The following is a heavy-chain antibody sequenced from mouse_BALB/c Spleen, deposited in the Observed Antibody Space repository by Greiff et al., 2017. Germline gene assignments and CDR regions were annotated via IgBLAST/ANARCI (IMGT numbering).Heavy chain of an antibody. J-gene: IGHJ3*01. Sequence: QVQLQQPGAELVRPGASVKLSCKASGYTFTSYWINWVKQRPGQGLEWIGNIYPSDSYTNYNQKFKDKATLTVDKSSSTAYMQLSSPTSEDSAVYYCTRGEGYYGSSFAYWGQGTLVTVSA. V-gene: IGHV1-69*02. CDR3: TRGEGYYGSSFAY. CDR1: GYTFTSYW. D-gene: IGHD1-1*01. CDR2: IYPSDSYT.